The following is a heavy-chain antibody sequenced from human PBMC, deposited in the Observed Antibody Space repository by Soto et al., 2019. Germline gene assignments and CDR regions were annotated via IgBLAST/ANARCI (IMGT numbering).Heavy chain of an antibody. J-gene: IGHJ4*02. Sequence: QVQLQESGPGLVKPSQTLSLTCTVSGGSISSGGYYWSWIRQHPGKGLEWIGYIYYSGSTYYNPSLKSRVTISVDTSKNQLSLKLSSVTAADTAVYYCARAVRGALLPPYDFEYWGQVTLVTVAS. D-gene: IGHD3-10*01. CDR2: IYYSGST. CDR1: GGSISSGGYY. CDR3: ARAVRGALLPPYDFEY. V-gene: IGHV4-31*03.